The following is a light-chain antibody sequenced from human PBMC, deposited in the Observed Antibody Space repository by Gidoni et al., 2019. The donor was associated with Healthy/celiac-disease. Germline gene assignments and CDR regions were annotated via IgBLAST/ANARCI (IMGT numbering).Light chain of an antibody. V-gene: IGKV1-39*01. CDR3: QQSYSTPRT. Sequence: DIQMTPAPSSLSASVGDRVTITCRASQSISSYLNWYQQKPGKAPTLLIYAASSLQSWVPSRFSGSGSWTDFTLTISSLQPEDFATYYCQQSYSTPRTFGQGTKVEIK. J-gene: IGKJ1*01. CDR2: AAS. CDR1: QSISSY.